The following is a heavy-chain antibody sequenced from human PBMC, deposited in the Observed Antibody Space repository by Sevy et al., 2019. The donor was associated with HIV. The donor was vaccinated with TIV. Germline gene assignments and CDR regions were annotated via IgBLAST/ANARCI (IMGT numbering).Heavy chain of an antibody. CDR3: ANAYSGGYYHSYHYALDV. CDR2: ISHDGINE. CDR1: GFSFSYYG. D-gene: IGHD1-26*01. V-gene: IGHV3-30*18. Sequence: GGSLRLSCIGSGFSFSYYGIHWVRQSPGKGLDWVALISHDGINEYYADSVKGRFTISRDNSKNTVYLEMNSLRKEDTAIYFCANAYSGGYYHSYHYALDVWGQGTTVTVSS. J-gene: IGHJ6*02.